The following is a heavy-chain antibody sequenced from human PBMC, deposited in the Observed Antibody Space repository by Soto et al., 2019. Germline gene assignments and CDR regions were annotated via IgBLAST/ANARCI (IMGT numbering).Heavy chain of an antibody. CDR2: INPSGAST. CDR1: GYSFNSYY. V-gene: IGHV1-46*02. Sequence: QVQLVQSGAEVKKPGASVKVACKASGYSFNSYYMHWVRQAPGQGPEWMGVINPSGASTSYAQKSQGRVTMTRDTSTSTVYMELSSLRSEDTALYYCASDYNAYQRLHVFDIWGQGTLVTVSS. D-gene: IGHD2-2*01. CDR3: ASDYNAYQRLHVFDI. J-gene: IGHJ3*02.